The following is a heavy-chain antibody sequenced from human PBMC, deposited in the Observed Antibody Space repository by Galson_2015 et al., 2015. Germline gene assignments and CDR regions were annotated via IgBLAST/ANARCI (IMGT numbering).Heavy chain of an antibody. Sequence: SLRLSCATSGFTFSAYAMGWIRQGPGKGLEWVSGISRTGGATYYGDSVRGRFTTSRDNSKNTLFLQMNSLRVEDTALYYCVKDYGNSGTAVWFDPWGQGTLVTVSS. CDR3: VKDYGNSGTAVWFDP. J-gene: IGHJ5*02. V-gene: IGHV3-23*01. D-gene: IGHD1-1*01. CDR2: ISRTGGAT. CDR1: GFTFSAYA.